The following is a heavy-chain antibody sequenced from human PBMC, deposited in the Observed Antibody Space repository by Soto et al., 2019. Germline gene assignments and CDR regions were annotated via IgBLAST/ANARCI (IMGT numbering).Heavy chain of an antibody. D-gene: IGHD3-9*01. CDR2: IYTSGST. V-gene: IGHV4-4*07. CDR1: GGSISSYY. Sequence: SETLSLTCTVSGGSISSYYWSWIRQPAGKGLEWIGRIYTSGSTNYNPSLKSRVTMSVDTSKNQFSLKLSSVTAADTAVYYCASDDYDILTGYYYGMDVWGQGTTVTVSS. J-gene: IGHJ6*02. CDR3: ASDDYDILTGYYYGMDV.